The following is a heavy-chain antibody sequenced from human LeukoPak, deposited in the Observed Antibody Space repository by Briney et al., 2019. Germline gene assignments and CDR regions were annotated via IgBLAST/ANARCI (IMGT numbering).Heavy chain of an antibody. CDR3: ASPSLGLAVAGLDY. Sequence: GGSLRLSCAASGFTFSSYEMNWVRQAPGKGLEWVSYISSSGSTIYYADSVKGRFTISRDNAKNSLYLQMNSLRAEDTAVYYCASPSLGLAVAGLDYWGQGTLVTVSS. CDR2: ISSSGSTI. V-gene: IGHV3-48*03. D-gene: IGHD6-19*01. J-gene: IGHJ4*02. CDR1: GFTFSSYE.